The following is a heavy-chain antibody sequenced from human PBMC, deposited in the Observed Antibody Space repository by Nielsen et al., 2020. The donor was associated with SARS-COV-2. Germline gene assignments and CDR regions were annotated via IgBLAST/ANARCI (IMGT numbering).Heavy chain of an antibody. V-gene: IGHV1-2*06. CDR2: INPNSGGT. J-gene: IGHJ4*02. CDR1: GYTFTGYY. Sequence: ASVKVSCKASGYTFTGYYMHWVRQAPGQGPEWMGRINPNSGGTNYAQKFQGRVTMTRDTSISTAYMELSRLRSDDTAVYYCARSRYFDWYYFDYWGQGTLVTVSS. CDR3: ARSRYFDWYYFDY. D-gene: IGHD3-9*01.